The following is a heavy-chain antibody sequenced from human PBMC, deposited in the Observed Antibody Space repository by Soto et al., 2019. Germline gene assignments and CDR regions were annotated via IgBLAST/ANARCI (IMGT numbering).Heavy chain of an antibody. D-gene: IGHD3-22*01. CDR3: AKELVSYDRGGTGFDT. V-gene: IGHV3-23*01. Sequence: GGSLRLSCAASGFTFSSYAMSWVRQAPGKGLEWVSAISGSGGSTYYADSVKGRFTISRDNSKNTLYLQMNSLRAEDKAVYYCAKELVSYDRGGTGFDTLGKETLVTVSS. CDR1: GFTFSSYA. CDR2: ISGSGGST. J-gene: IGHJ5*02.